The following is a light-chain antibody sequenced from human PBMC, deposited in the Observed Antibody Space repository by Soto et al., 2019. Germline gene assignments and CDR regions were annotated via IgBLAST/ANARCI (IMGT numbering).Light chain of an antibody. V-gene: IGLV2-23*01. CDR2: AGS. J-gene: IGLJ1*01. CDR1: SSDVGNYDL. CDR3: CSYAGSSTYV. Sequence: QSVMTQPAWVSGSPGQSITISCTGTSSDVGNYDLVSWYQQHPDKAPKLMIYAGSKRPSGASNRFSGSKSGNTASLTISGLQAEDEADYYCCSYAGSSTYVFGTGTKVTVL.